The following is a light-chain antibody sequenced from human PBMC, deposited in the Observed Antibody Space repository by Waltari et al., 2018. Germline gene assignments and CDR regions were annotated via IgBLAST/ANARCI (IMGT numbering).Light chain of an antibody. CDR2: DNY. CDR1: SSNIGNYL. V-gene: IGLV1-51*01. J-gene: IGLJ2*01. CDR3: ATWDNSLTAVV. Sequence: QSVLTQPPSVSAAPGQKVTISCSGSSSNIGNYLVSWYHQLPGATPKLLIYDNYKRPSGMPDRFSASKSGTSATLDITGLQLGDEADYYCATWDNSLTAVVFGGGTKLTVL.